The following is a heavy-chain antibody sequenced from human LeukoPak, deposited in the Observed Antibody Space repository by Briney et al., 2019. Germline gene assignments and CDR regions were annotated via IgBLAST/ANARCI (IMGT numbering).Heavy chain of an antibody. J-gene: IGHJ4*02. CDR1: GGSLSSVDYY. V-gene: IGHV4-30-4*08. Sequence: PSETLSLTCTVSGGSLSSVDYYWGWTRQSPGKGLEWIGYLSHIGSSYYNPSLKSRMTMSVDTSKNQVSLKLRSVTAADTAMYFCARGREENYDFWSGYYKGVHFDFWGQGTLVTVSS. CDR3: ARGREENYDFWSGYYKGVHFDF. CDR2: LSHIGSS. D-gene: IGHD3-3*01.